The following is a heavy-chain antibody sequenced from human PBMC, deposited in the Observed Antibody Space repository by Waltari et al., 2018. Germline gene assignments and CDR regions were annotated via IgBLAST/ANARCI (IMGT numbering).Heavy chain of an antibody. D-gene: IGHD1-26*01. CDR3: ARAEWELFDDDAFDI. Sequence: QVQLVQSGAEVKKPGASVKVSCKASGYTFTSYDINWVRRATGQGLEWMGWMNRNSGNTGYAQKFQGRVTMTRNTSISTAYMELSSLRSEDTAVYYCARAEWELFDDDAFDIWGQGTMVTVSS. CDR2: MNRNSGNT. J-gene: IGHJ3*02. CDR1: GYTFTSYD. V-gene: IGHV1-8*01.